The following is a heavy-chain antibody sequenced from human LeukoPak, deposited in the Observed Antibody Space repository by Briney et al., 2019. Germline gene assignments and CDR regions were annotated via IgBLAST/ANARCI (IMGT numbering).Heavy chain of an antibody. CDR3: ARGVEYQLLNNWFDP. CDR2: IIPIFGIA. Sequence: SVKVSCKASGGTFSSYAISWVRQAPGQGLEWMGRIIPIFGIANYAQKFQGRVTITADKSTSTAYMELSSPRSEDTAVYYCARGVEYQLLNNWFDPWGQGTLVTVSS. J-gene: IGHJ5*02. CDR1: GGTFSSYA. V-gene: IGHV1-69*04. D-gene: IGHD2-2*01.